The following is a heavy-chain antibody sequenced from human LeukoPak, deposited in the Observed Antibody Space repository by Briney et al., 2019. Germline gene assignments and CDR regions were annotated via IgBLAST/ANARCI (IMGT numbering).Heavy chain of an antibody. CDR1: GYTFTSYG. J-gene: IGHJ4*02. Sequence: ASVKVSCKASGYTFTSYGISWVRQAPGQGLEWMGWISAYNGNTNYAQKLQGRVTMTTDTPTSTAYMELRSLRSDDTAVYYCARDGSWYCSSTSCYTAFDYWGQGTLVTVSS. CDR3: ARDGSWYCSSTSCYTAFDY. V-gene: IGHV1-18*01. CDR2: ISAYNGNT. D-gene: IGHD2-2*02.